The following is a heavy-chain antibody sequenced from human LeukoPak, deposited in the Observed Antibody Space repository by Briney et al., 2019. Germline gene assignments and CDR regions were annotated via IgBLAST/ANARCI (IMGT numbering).Heavy chain of an antibody. V-gene: IGHV1-69*05. CDR3: ARDLSEYSSSSDAFDI. Sequence: RLEWMGGIIPIFGTANYAQKFQGRVTITTDESTSTAYMELSSLRSEGTAVYYCARDLSEYSSSSDAFDIWGQGTMVTVSS. D-gene: IGHD6-6*01. CDR2: IIPIFGTA. J-gene: IGHJ3*02.